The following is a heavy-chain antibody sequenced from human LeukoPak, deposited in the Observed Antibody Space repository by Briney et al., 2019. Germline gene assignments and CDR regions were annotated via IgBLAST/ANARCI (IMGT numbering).Heavy chain of an antibody. CDR1: GFTFSDYY. Sequence: GGSLRLSCAASGFTFSDYYMSWIRQAPGKGLEWVSYISSSGSTIYYADSVKGRFTISRDNAKSSLYLQMNSLRAEDTAVYYCARAQYGSGSYSYYFDYWGQGTLVTVSS. CDR2: ISSSGSTI. V-gene: IGHV3-11*01. D-gene: IGHD3-10*01. CDR3: ARAQYGSGSYSYYFDY. J-gene: IGHJ4*02.